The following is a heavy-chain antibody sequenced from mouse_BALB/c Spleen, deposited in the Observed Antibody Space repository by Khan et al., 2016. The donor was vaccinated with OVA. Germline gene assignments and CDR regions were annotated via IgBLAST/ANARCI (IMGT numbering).Heavy chain of an antibody. V-gene: IGHV1-7*01. J-gene: IGHJ2*01. Sequence: QVQLKQSGAELAKPGASVKMSCKASGYTFINYWILWVKQRPGQGLEWIGYINPSTAYTEYNQNFKNKATLTADKSSRKAYMQLSSLTSEDSAVYYCARSGLRWDFDYWGQGTTLTVSS. CDR1: GYTFINYW. D-gene: IGHD1-1*01. CDR2: INPSTAYT. CDR3: ARSGLRWDFDY.